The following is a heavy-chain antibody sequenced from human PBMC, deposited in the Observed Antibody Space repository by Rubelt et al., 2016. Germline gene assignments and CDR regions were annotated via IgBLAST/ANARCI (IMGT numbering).Heavy chain of an antibody. J-gene: IGHJ6*03. Sequence: QVQLQESGPGLVKPSETLSLTCTVSGYSISSGYYWVWIRQPPGKGLEWIGSIYHSGRIYYNPSLKCRVTLSVDTSKNQFALKLSSVTAADTAVYYCARTARDDYYYYYMDVWGKGTTVTVSS. D-gene: IGHD3-10*01. CDR3: ARTARDDYYYYYMDV. CDR2: IYHSGRI. V-gene: IGHV4-38-2*02. CDR1: GYSISSGYY.